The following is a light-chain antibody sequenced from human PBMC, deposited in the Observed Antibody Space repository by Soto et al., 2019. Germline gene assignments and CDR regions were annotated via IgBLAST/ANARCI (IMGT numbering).Light chain of an antibody. V-gene: IGLV2-14*03. CDR3: SSYTATTTAV. CDR1: NSDIGGYNF. CDR2: DVF. J-gene: IGLJ2*01. Sequence: QSALTQPASVSGSPGQSITIACTGTNSDIGGYNFVSWYQQHPGMAPKLMIYDVFKRPSGVSGRFSGSKSGNTASLTISGLRPEDEANYFCSSYTATTTAVFGGGTKLTV.